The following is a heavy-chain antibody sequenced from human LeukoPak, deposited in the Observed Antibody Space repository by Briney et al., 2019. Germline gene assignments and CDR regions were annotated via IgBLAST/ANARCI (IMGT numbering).Heavy chain of an antibody. CDR2: ITSSSTYI. CDR3: ARGVGTTYYYYYYMDV. CDR1: GFTFSNYN. Sequence: GGSLRLSCAASGFTFSNYNMNWVRQAPGKGLEWVSSITSSSTYIYYADSVKGRFTISRDNAKNSLYLQMNSLRAEDTAVYYCARGVGTTYYYYYYMDVWGKGTTVTVSS. V-gene: IGHV3-21*01. D-gene: IGHD1-1*01. J-gene: IGHJ6*03.